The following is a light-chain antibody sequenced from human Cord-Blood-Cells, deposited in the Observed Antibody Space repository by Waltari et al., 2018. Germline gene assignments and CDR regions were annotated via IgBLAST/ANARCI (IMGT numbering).Light chain of an antibody. CDR2: GAS. Sequence: EIVLTQSPGTLYLSQGERATLSCRASQSVSSSYLAWYQQKPGQAPRLLIYGASNRATGIPDRFSGSGSGTDFTLTISRLEPEDFAVYYCQQYVSSPLTFGGGTKVEIK. CDR3: QQYVSSPLT. CDR1: QSVSSSY. V-gene: IGKV3-20*01. J-gene: IGKJ4*01.